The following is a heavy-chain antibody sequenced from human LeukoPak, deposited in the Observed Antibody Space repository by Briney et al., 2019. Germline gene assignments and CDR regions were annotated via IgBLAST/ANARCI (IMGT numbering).Heavy chain of an antibody. J-gene: IGHJ4*02. CDR3: ARHEATATLYYFDY. Sequence: PSETLSLTCTVSGGSISSSYWSWIRQPAGKGLEWIGRIYASGSTNYNPSLKSRVTMSVDTSKNQFSLKLSSVTAADTAVYYCARHEATATLYYFDYWGQGTLVTVSS. CDR2: IYASGST. D-gene: IGHD4-17*01. V-gene: IGHV4-4*07. CDR1: GGSISSSY.